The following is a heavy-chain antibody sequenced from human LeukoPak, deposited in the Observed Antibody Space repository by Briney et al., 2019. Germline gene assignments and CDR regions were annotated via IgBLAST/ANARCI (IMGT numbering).Heavy chain of an antibody. CDR3: ARAPYYYGSDKQITHERRVEYYFDY. J-gene: IGHJ4*02. V-gene: IGHV4-39*07. CDR1: GGSISSSSYY. CDR2: IYYSGST. Sequence: PSETLSLTCTVSGGSISSSSYYWGWIRQPPGKGLEWIGSIYYSGSTYYNPSLKSRVTISVDTSKNQFSLKLSSVTAADTAVYYCARAPYYYGSDKQITHERRVEYYFDYWGQGTLVTVSS. D-gene: IGHD3-10*01.